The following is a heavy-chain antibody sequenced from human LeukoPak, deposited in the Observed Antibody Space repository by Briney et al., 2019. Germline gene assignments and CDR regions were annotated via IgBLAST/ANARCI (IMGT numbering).Heavy chain of an antibody. D-gene: IGHD1-7*01. J-gene: IGHJ4*02. Sequence: QTGGSLRLSCAASGFTFSNSWMSWVRQAPGKGLEWVANIKQDGSEKYYVDSVKGRFTISRDNAKNSLYLQMNSLRAEDTAVYYCAREISTYNWNYGRVGNFHYWGQGTLVTVSS. CDR3: AREISTYNWNYGRVGNFHY. CDR1: GFTFSNSW. V-gene: IGHV3-7*01. CDR2: IKQDGSEK.